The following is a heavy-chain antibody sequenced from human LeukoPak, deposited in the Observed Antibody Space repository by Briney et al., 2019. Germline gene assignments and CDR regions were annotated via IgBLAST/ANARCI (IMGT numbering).Heavy chain of an antibody. CDR3: ARLRLGELSLGFDP. J-gene: IGHJ5*02. CDR1: GYTFTIYY. D-gene: IGHD3-16*02. CDR2: INSSGGST. V-gene: IGHV1-46*01. Sequence: ASVKVSCKASGYTFTIYYMHWVRQAPGQGLEWMGIINSSGGSTSYAQKFQGRVTMTSDTSTSTVYMELSSLRSEDTAVYYCARLRLGELSLGFDPWGQGTLVTVSS.